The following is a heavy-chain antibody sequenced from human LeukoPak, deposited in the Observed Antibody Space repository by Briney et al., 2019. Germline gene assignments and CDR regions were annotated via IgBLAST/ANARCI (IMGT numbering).Heavy chain of an antibody. CDR2: ISAYNGNT. J-gene: IGHJ4*02. CDR3: AREPMWYYDSSGYSRYPRFDY. D-gene: IGHD3-22*01. Sequence: ASVKVSCKASGYTFTGYYMHWVRQAPGQGLEWMGWISAYNGNTNYAQKLQGRVTMTTDTSTSTAYMELRSLRSDDTAVYYCAREPMWYYDSSGYSRYPRFDYWGQGTLVTVSS. V-gene: IGHV1-18*04. CDR1: GYTFTGYY.